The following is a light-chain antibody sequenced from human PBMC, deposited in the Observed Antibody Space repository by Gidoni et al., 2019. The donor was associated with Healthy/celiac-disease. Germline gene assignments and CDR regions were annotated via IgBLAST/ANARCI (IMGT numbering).Light chain of an antibody. Sequence: EILLTQSPATLSLSPGERATLSCRASPSVSSYLAWYQQKPGQAPRLLIYDASNRATGIPARFSGSGSGTDFTLTISSLEPEDFAVYYCQQRSNWPITFXXXTRLEIK. V-gene: IGKV3-11*01. J-gene: IGKJ5*01. CDR1: PSVSSY. CDR3: QQRSNWPIT. CDR2: DAS.